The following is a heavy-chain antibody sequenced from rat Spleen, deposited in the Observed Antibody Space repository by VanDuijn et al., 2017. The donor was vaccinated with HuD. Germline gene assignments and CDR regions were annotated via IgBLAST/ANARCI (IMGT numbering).Heavy chain of an antibody. CDR2: ISSGGST. CDR3: ARDGPYYFDH. V-gene: IGHV2-6*01. Sequence: QVQLKESGPGLVQPSQTLSLTCTVSGFSLTSYTVSWVRQPPGKGLEWIAAISSGGSTYYNSALKSRLSISRDTSKSQVFLKMNSLKTEDTGVYYCARDGPYYFDHWGQGVMVTVSS. D-gene: IGHD1-11*01. CDR1: GFSLTSYT. J-gene: IGHJ2*01.